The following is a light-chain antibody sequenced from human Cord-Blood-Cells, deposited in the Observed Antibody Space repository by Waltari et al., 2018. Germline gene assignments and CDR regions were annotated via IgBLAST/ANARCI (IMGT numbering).Light chain of an antibody. CDR3: QQYGSSPWT. Sequence: DIVLTQSPGTLSLSPGERAPLSCRASQSFSSSYLAWYQQNPGQAPRLLIYGVTSRATGIPDRFSGSGSGTDFTLTISRLEPEDFAVYYCQQYGSSPWTFGQGTKVEIK. CDR1: QSFSSSY. J-gene: IGKJ1*01. CDR2: GVT. V-gene: IGKV3-20*01.